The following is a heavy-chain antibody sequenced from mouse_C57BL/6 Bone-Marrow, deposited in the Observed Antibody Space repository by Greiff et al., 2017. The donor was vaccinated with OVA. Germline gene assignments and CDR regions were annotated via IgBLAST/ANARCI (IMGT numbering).Heavy chain of an antibody. J-gene: IGHJ2*01. CDR3: AREGSLSMRVRRGYYFDY. CDR2: ITYDGSST. CDR1: GFTFSDYY. D-gene: IGHD2-14*01. Sequence: EVKLVESEGGLVQPGSSMKLSCTASGFTFSDYYMAWVRQVPEKGLEWVANITYDGSSTYYLDSLKSRFIISRDNAKNILYLQMSSLKSEDTATYYWAREGSLSMRVRRGYYFDYWGQGTTLTVSS. V-gene: IGHV5-16*01.